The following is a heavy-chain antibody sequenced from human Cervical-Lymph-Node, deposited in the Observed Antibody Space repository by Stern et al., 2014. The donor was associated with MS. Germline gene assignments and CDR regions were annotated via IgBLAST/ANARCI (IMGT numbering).Heavy chain of an antibody. V-gene: IGHV2-5*02. Sequence: QVTLRESGPTLVKPTQNLTLTCTFSGFSLNTNGVGVGWIRQPPGEALEWLALIYWGADKHYNPSLESRLTITKDTSKNQVVLTMTNMDPVDTATYYCAHTKNWFGPWGQGTLVTVSS. CDR2: IYWGADK. CDR1: GFSLNTNGVG. CDR3: AHTKNWFGP. J-gene: IGHJ5*02.